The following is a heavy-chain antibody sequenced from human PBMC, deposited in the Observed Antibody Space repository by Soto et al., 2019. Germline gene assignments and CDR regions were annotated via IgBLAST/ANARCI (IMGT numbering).Heavy chain of an antibody. Sequence: KVSCKASGYSFTNFHIHWVRQAPGQGLEWMGMIDPSGGITRDAQRLQGRITMTRDASTSTVYMELRSLTSEDTAVYYCARVFGGAVAAAEYIQHWGPGIRVTVSS. D-gene: IGHD6-19*01. CDR2: IDPSGGIT. V-gene: IGHV1-46*01. CDR3: ARVFGGAVAAAEYIQH. CDR1: GYSFTNFH. J-gene: IGHJ1*01.